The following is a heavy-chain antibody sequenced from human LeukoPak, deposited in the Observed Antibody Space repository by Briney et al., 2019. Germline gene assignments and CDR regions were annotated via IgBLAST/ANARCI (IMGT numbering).Heavy chain of an antibody. D-gene: IGHD6-19*01. J-gene: IGHJ4*02. CDR3: ARDRSAVAGGASNFDY. V-gene: IGHV4-4*07. CDR2: IYTSGST. Sequence: KASETLSLTCTVSGGSISSYYWSWIRQPAGKGLEWIGRIYTSGSTNYNPSLKGRVTMSVDTSKNQFSLKLSSVTAADTAVYYCARDRSAVAGGASNFDYWGQGTLVTVSS. CDR1: GGSISSYY.